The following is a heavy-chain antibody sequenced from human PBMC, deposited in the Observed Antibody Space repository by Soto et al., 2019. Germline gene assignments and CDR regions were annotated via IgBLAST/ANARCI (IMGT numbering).Heavy chain of an antibody. CDR1: GYTFTSYY. J-gene: IGHJ4*02. Sequence: ASVKVSCKASGYTFTSYYMHWVRQAPGQGLEWMGIINPSGGSTSYAQKFQGRVTMTRDTSTGTVYMELSSLRSEDTAVYYCARATQGGIAARHTPFDYWGQGTLVTVSS. V-gene: IGHV1-46*01. D-gene: IGHD6-6*01. CDR2: INPSGGST. CDR3: ARATQGGIAARHTPFDY.